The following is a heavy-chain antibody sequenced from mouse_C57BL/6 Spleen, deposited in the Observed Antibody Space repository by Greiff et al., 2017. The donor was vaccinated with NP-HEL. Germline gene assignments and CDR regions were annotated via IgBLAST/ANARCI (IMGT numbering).Heavy chain of an antibody. CDR3: ARELRLDY. Sequence: EVKLVESGGGLVKPGGSLKLSCAASGFTFSSYAMSWVRQTPEKRLEWVATISDGGSYTYYPDNVKGRFTISRDNAKNNLYLQMSHLKSEDTAMYYCARELRLDYWGQGTTLTVSS. J-gene: IGHJ2*01. CDR1: GFTFSSYA. CDR2: ISDGGSYT. D-gene: IGHD1-1*01. V-gene: IGHV5-4*01.